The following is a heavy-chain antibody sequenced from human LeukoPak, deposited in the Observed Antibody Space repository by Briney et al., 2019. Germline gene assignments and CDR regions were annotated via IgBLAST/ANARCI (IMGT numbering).Heavy chain of an antibody. Sequence: SETLSLTCTVSGGSISSYYWSWIRQPAGKGLEWIGRIYTSGGTNYNPSLKSRVTMSVDTSKNQFSLKLSSVTAADTAVYYCARAGIVGATSWFDPWGQGTLVTVSS. CDR2: IYTSGGT. V-gene: IGHV4-4*07. CDR1: GGSISSYY. J-gene: IGHJ5*02. D-gene: IGHD1-26*01. CDR3: ARAGIVGATSWFDP.